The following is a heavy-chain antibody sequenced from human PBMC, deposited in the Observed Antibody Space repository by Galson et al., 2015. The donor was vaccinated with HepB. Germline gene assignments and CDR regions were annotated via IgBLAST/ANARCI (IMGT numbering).Heavy chain of an antibody. CDR2: TYYRSKWYN. D-gene: IGHD2-2*01. CDR1: GDSVSSHSAA. J-gene: IGHJ2*01. CDR3: ARGGYCSSTSCYFQSDGYFDL. V-gene: IGHV6-1*01. Sequence: CAISGDSVSSHSAAWNWIRQSPSRGLEWLGRTYYRSKWYNDHAVSVKSRITINPDTSKNQFSLQLNSVTPEDTAVYYCARGGYCSSTSCYFQSDGYFDLWGRGTLVTVSS.